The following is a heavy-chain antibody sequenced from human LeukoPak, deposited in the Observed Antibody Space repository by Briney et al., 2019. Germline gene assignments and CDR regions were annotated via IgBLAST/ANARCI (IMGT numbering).Heavy chain of an antibody. Sequence: PGGSLRLXCAASGFTFSSYAMRWVRQAPGKGLEWVSGISGSGGSIYYADSVKGRFTISRDNSKNTLYLQMNSLRVEDTAVYYCAKNSYLNYYDSSGYYYHAFDIWGQGTMVTVSS. V-gene: IGHV3-23*01. CDR2: ISGSGGSI. J-gene: IGHJ3*02. D-gene: IGHD3-22*01. CDR1: GFTFSSYA. CDR3: AKNSYLNYYDSSGYYYHAFDI.